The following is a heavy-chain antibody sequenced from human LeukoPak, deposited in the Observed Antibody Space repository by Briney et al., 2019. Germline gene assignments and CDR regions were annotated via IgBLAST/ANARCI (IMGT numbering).Heavy chain of an antibody. D-gene: IGHD1-26*01. CDR3: ARHGRRGSFSWYFDP. CDR1: GGSISSYY. CDR2: IYTSGST. J-gene: IGHJ2*01. Sequence: SETLSLTCTVSGGSISSYYWSWIRQPPGKGLEWIGYIYTSGSTNYNPSLKSRVTISVDTSKNQFSLKLSSVTAADTAVYYCARHGRRGSFSWYFDPLGRGTLVTVSS. V-gene: IGHV4-4*09.